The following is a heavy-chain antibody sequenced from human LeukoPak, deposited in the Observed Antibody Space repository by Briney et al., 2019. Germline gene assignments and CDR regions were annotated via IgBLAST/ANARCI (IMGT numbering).Heavy chain of an antibody. CDR1: GGSLSSSSYC. Sequence: ASETLSLTCTVSGGSLSSSSYCWGWVRQPPGKGLEWIGSNYFSGNTYYNPSRQSRLTMSVAQSMNQLPLKRRSVAATDRAVHFWARGKITMIRGVTIRKGPPEDYYYMDVWGKGTTVTVSS. V-gene: IGHV4-39*06. CDR3: ARGKITMIRGVTIRKGPPEDYYYMDV. D-gene: IGHD3-10*01. J-gene: IGHJ6*03. CDR2: NYFSGNT.